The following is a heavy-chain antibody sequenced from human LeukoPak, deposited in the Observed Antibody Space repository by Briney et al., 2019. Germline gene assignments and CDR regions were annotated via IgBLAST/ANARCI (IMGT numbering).Heavy chain of an antibody. CDR1: GYTLTELS. CDR2: FDPEDGET. V-gene: IGHV1-24*01. CDR3: ARSTVVTYFDY. J-gene: IGHJ4*02. Sequence: GASVKVSCKVSGYTLTELSMHWVRQAPGKGLEWMGGFDPEDGETIYAQKFQGRVTMTRDTSTSTVYMELSSLRSEDTAVYYCARSTVVTYFDYWGQGTLVTVSS. D-gene: IGHD4-23*01.